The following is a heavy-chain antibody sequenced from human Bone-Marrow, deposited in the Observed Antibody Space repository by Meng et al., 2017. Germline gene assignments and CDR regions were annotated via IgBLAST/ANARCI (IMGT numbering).Heavy chain of an antibody. CDR3: ARDFEGSGWSAALSDAFAI. Sequence: GGSLRLSCAASGFTFSSYAMHWVRQAPGKGLEWVAVISYDGSNKYYADSVKGRFTISRDNSKNTLYLQMNSLRAEDTAVYYCARDFEGSGWSAALSDAFAIWGQGKKV. CDR2: ISYDGSNK. V-gene: IGHV3-30*04. J-gene: IGHJ3*02. D-gene: IGHD6-19*01. CDR1: GFTFSSYA.